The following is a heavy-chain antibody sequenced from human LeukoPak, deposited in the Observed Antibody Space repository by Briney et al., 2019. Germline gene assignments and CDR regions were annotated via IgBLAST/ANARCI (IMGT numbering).Heavy chain of an antibody. CDR2: ISYNGSNK. CDR1: GFTFSSYG. Sequence: GRSLRLSCAASGFTFSSYGMHWVRQAPGKGLEWVAVISYNGSNKYYADSVKGRFTISRDNSKNTLYLQMNSLRAEDTAVYYCASAPTIPMVRGAYDTPDYWGQGTLVTVSS. V-gene: IGHV3-30*03. D-gene: IGHD3-10*01. J-gene: IGHJ4*02. CDR3: ASAPTIPMVRGAYDTPDY.